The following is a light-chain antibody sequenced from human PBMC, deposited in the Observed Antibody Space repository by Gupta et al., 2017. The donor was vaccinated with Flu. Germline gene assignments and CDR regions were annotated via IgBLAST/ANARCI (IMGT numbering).Light chain of an antibody. Sequence: DIQMTQSPSSLSAFVGDRVIITCRASQTVTTYLNWYQHKPGNAPKLLISAASTLQSGVPSRFSGSVSGIDYTLIITGLQPEDVATYYCQQSYSNPRSFGQGTKVQI. CDR3: QQSYSNPRS. CDR1: QTVTTY. CDR2: AAS. V-gene: IGKV1-39*01. J-gene: IGKJ1*01.